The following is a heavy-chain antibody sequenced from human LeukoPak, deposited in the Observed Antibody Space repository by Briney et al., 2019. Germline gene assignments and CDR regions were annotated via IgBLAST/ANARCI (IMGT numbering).Heavy chain of an antibody. D-gene: IGHD4-17*01. CDR1: GLTFSNAW. CDR3: ARDGGPYGDMFFDF. V-gene: IGHV3-33*08. J-gene: IGHJ4*02. Sequence: PGGSLRLSCAASGLTFSNAWMSWVRQAPGKGLEWVSAIWYDGGYEYYADSVRGRFTISRDNSKSTVYLQMNSLGAEDTALYLCARDGGPYGDMFFDFWGQGTLVTVSS. CDR2: IWYDGGYE.